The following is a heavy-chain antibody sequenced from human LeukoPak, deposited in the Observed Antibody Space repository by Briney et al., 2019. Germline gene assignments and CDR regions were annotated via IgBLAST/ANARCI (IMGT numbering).Heavy chain of an antibody. CDR2: IIPIFGTA. Sequence: GASVKVSCKASGGTFSSYAISWVRQAPGQGLEWMGGIIPIFGTANYAQKFQGRVTITADESTSTAYMELSSLRSEDTAVYYCARAPMVSNYYYYYMDVWGKGTTVTVSS. CDR3: ARAPMVSNYYYYYMDV. V-gene: IGHV1-69*13. D-gene: IGHD1-14*01. CDR1: GGTFSSYA. J-gene: IGHJ6*03.